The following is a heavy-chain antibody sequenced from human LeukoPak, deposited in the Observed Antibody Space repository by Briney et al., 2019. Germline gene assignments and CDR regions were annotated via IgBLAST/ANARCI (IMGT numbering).Heavy chain of an antibody. CDR2: ISSSSSTI. CDR1: GFTFSSYS. V-gene: IGHV3-48*04. CDR3: ASQYYYDSSGSRPFDY. J-gene: IGHJ4*02. Sequence: GGSLRLSCAASGFTFSSYSMNWVRQAPGKGLEWVSYISSSSSTIYYADSVKGRFTISRDNAKDSLYLQMNSLRAEDTAVYYCASQYYYDSSGSRPFDYWGQGTLVTVSS. D-gene: IGHD3-22*01.